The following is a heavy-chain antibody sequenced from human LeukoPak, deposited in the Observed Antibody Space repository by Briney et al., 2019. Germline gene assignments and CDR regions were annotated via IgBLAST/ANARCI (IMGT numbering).Heavy chain of an antibody. CDR3: TTDPIVVVPAATADHFDY. Sequence: PGGSLRLSCAASGFTFSNAWMSWVRQAPGKGLEWVGRIKSKTDGGTTDYAAPVKGRFTISRDDSKNTLYLQMNSLKTEDTAVYYCTTDPIVVVPAATADHFDYWGQGTLVTVSS. CDR2: IKSKTDGGTT. J-gene: IGHJ4*02. D-gene: IGHD2-2*01. CDR1: GFTFSNAW. V-gene: IGHV3-15*01.